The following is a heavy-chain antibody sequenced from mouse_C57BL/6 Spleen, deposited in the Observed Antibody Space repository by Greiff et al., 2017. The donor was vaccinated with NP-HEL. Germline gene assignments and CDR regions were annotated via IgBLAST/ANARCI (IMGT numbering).Heavy chain of an antibody. D-gene: IGHD2-4*01. J-gene: IGHJ4*01. CDR2: IYPGNSDT. CDR1: GYTFTSYW. Sequence: VQLQQSGTVLARPGASVKMSCKTSGYTFTSYWMHWVKQRPGQGLEWIGAIYPGNSDTSYNQKFKGKAKLTAVTSASTAYMELSSLTNEDSAVYYCTREEDDYDGDYYAMDYWGQGTSVTVSS. V-gene: IGHV1-5*01. CDR3: TREEDDYDGDYYAMDY.